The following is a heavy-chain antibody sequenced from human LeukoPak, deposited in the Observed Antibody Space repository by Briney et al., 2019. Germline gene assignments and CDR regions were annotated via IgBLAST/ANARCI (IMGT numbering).Heavy chain of an antibody. V-gene: IGHV3-23*01. Sequence: GGTLRLSCAASGFTFSSYGMSWVRQAPGKGLEWVSAISGSGGSTYYADSVKGRFTISRDNSKNTLYLQMNSLRAEDTAVYYCAKDIAAAGTFHWFDPWGQGTLVTVSS. J-gene: IGHJ5*02. CDR3: AKDIAAAGTFHWFDP. CDR2: ISGSGGST. D-gene: IGHD6-13*01. CDR1: GFTFSSYG.